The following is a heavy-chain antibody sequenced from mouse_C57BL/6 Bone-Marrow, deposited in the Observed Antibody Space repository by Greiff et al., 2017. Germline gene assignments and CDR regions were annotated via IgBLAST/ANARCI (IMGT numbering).Heavy chain of an antibody. CDR3: VRTGGNAWFAY. D-gene: IGHD4-1*01. CDR2: IRSKSNNYAT. CDR1: GFSFNTYA. V-gene: IGHV10-1*01. J-gene: IGHJ3*01. Sequence: EVKVVESGGGLVQPKGSLKLSCAASGFSFNTYAMNWVRQAPGKGLEWVARIRSKSNNYATYYADSVKDRFTISRDDSESMLYLQMNNLKTEDTAMYYCVRTGGNAWFAYWGQGTLVTVSA.